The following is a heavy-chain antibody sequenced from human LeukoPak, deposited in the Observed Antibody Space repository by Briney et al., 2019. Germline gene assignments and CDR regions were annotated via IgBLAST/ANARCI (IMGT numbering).Heavy chain of an antibody. Sequence: ASVKVSCKASGYYMHWVRQAPGQGLEWMGWINPNSGGTKYAQKFQGRVTMTGDTSISTAYMELSRLRSDDTAVYYCARGKSATAPDSNWYLDLWGRGTLVTVSS. CDR1: GYY. D-gene: IGHD6-13*01. J-gene: IGHJ2*01. CDR3: ARGKSATAPDSNWYLDL. V-gene: IGHV1-2*02. CDR2: INPNSGGT.